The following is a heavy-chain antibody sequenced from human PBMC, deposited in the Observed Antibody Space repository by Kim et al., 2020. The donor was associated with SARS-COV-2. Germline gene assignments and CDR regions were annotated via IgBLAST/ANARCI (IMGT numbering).Heavy chain of an antibody. CDR2: INSDGSST. CDR1: GFTFSSYW. Sequence: GGSLRLSCAASGFTFSSYWMHWVRQAPGKGLVWVSRINSDGSSTSYADSVKGRFTISRDNAKNTLYLQMNSLRAEDTAVYYCARVVEGMANDYWGQGTLVTVSS. D-gene: IGHD5-12*01. CDR3: ARVVEGMANDY. J-gene: IGHJ4*02. V-gene: IGHV3-74*01.